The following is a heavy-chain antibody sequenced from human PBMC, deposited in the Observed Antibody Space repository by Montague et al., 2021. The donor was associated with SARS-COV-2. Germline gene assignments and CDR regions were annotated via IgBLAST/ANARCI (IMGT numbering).Heavy chain of an antibody. D-gene: IGHD2-15*01. CDR1: GGSISSSSYY. CDR2: IYYTGXP. V-gene: IGHV4-39*01. CDR3: ARRARWNIVVVVGDRHAFDI. J-gene: IGHJ3*02. Sequence: SETLSLTCTVSGGSISSSSYYWGWIRQPPGKGLEWIGSIYYTGXPXYXXXXKXRVTISVDTSKNQLSLNLSSVTAADTAVYYCARRARWNIVVVVGDRHAFDIWGQGTMVTVSS.